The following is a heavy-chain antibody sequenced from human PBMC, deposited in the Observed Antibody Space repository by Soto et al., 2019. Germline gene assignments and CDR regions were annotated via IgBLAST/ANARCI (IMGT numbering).Heavy chain of an antibody. V-gene: IGHV1-18*04. J-gene: IGHJ6*02. Sequence: ASVQVSCKASGYTFTSYGTSWVRQAPGQGLEWMGWISAYNGNTNYAQKLQGRVTMTTDTSTSTAYMELRSLRSDDTAVYYCARDLRGRFLEWLSHYYYGMDVWGQGTTVTVSS. CDR1: GYTFTSYG. D-gene: IGHD3-3*01. CDR3: ARDLRGRFLEWLSHYYYGMDV. CDR2: ISAYNGNT.